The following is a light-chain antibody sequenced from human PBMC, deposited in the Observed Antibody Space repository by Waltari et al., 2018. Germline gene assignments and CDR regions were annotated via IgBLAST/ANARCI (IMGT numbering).Light chain of an antibody. CDR3: SSYTTSSAPGV. CDR1: DSDVGAYDF. CDR2: EVS. Sequence: QSALTQPASVSGSPGQSITIYCSGTDSDVGAYDFVSWYQQHPGKAPHLIIYEVSKRPSGISNRFSASKSGNTASLTISGLQAEDEADYYCSSYTTSSAPGVFGTGTRVTVL. J-gene: IGLJ1*01. V-gene: IGLV2-14*01.